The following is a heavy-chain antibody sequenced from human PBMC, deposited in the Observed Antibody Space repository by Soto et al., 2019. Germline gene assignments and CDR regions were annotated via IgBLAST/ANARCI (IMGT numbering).Heavy chain of an antibody. CDR2: IFFTGLT. V-gene: IGHV4-61*01. J-gene: IGHJ6*02. CDR1: CGSVTTGSYN. CDR3: ARDGHGMDV. Sequence: QVQLQESGPGLVRPSETLSLTCTVSCGSVTTGSYNWSWSRRPPGKGLEWIGNIFFTGLTHYNPSLNNRVTMSVDTSKNQFSLTVTSVTAADTAVYYCARDGHGMDVWGQGTTVTVSS.